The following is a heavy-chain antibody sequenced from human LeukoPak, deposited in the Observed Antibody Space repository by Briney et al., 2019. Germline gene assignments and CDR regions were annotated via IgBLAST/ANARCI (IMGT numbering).Heavy chain of an antibody. CDR2: ISYDGSNK. V-gene: IGHV3-30-3*01. J-gene: IGHJ4*02. CDR3: ARRYDGFDY. CDR1: GFTFSSYA. Sequence: PGGSLRLSCAASGFTFSSYAIHWVRQAPGKGLEWVAVISYDGSNKYYADSVKGWFSISRDNSKNTLYLQMNSLRADDTAVYYCARRYDGFDYWGQGTLVTVFS. D-gene: IGHD3-3*01.